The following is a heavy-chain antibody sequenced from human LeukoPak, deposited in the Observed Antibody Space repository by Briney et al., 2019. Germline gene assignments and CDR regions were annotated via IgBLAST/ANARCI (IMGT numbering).Heavy chain of an antibody. Sequence: SETLSLTCAVYGVSFSGHYWSWLRHPPGKGLEGIGEINHSGSTNYNPSLKSRVTISVDTSKNQFSLKLSSVTAADTAVDDCAGAAAFDYWGQGTLVTVSS. CDR3: AGAAAFDY. CDR1: GVSFSGHY. J-gene: IGHJ4*02. D-gene: IGHD6-13*01. V-gene: IGHV4-34*01. CDR2: INHSGST.